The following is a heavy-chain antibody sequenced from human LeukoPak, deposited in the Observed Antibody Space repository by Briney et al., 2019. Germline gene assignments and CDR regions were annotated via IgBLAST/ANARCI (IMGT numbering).Heavy chain of an antibody. CDR3: AKGGGVYNYFDY. D-gene: IGHD1-1*01. J-gene: IGHJ4*02. CDR2: ISGSGGST. CDR1: GFTVSSYA. V-gene: IGHV3-23*01. Sequence: GGSLRLSCAASGFTVSSYAMSWVRQAPGKGLEWVSAISGSGGSTYYADSVKGRFTISRDNSKNTLYLQMNSLRAEDTAVYYCAKGGGVYNYFDYWGQGTLVTVSS.